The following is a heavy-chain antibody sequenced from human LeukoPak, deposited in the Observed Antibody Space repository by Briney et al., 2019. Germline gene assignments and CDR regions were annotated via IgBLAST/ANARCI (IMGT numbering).Heavy chain of an antibody. CDR2: ISSSSSYI. CDR1: GFTFSSYS. D-gene: IGHD3-22*01. Sequence: GGSLRLSCAASGFTFSSYSMNWVRQASGKGLEWVSSISSSSSYIYYADSVKGRFTISRDNAKNSLYLQMNSLRVEDTAVYYCARTTYYYDSSGYYSEGYDYWGQGTLVPSPQ. V-gene: IGHV3-21*01. J-gene: IGHJ4*02. CDR3: ARTTYYYDSSGYYSEGYDY.